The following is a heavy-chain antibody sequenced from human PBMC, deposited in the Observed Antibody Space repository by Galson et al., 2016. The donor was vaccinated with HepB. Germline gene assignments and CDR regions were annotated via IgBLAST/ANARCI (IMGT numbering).Heavy chain of an antibody. CDR2: IVVGNGHT. CDR3: AATQQLSGAFDI. CDR1: GFNFRSSA. Sequence: SVKVSCKASGFNFRSSAVRWVRQARGQRLEWIGWIVVGNGHTNYAEKFQGGVTITRDMSTGTAYMELSSLRSEDTALYYCAATQQLSGAFDIWGQGTMVTASS. D-gene: IGHD1-1*01. J-gene: IGHJ3*02. V-gene: IGHV1-58*01.